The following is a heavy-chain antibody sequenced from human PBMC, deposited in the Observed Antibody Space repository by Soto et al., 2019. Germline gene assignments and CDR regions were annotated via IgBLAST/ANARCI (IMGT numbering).Heavy chain of an antibody. Sequence: QMQLVQSGPEVKKPGTSVKVSCKASGFTVTSSAVQWVRQARGQRLEWIGWIVVGSGNTNYAQKFQERVTITRDMSTSTSYMDLSTLRSEDTAVYYCSESSGSPEVFDYWGQGTLVTVSS. CDR1: GFTVTSSA. D-gene: IGHD1-26*01. J-gene: IGHJ4*02. CDR3: SESSGSPEVFDY. CDR2: IVVGSGNT. V-gene: IGHV1-58*01.